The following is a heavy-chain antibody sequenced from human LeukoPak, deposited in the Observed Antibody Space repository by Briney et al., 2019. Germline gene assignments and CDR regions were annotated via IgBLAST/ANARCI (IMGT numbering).Heavy chain of an antibody. D-gene: IGHD2-2*02. V-gene: IGHV5-51*01. J-gene: IGHJ4*02. Sequence: GESLKISCKGSGYSFTSYWIGWVRQMPGKGLEWMGIIYPGDSDTRYSPSFQGQVTISADKSISTAYLQWSSLKASDTAMYYCARHQMEAAITSPFDYWGQGTLVTVSS. CDR1: GYSFTSYW. CDR2: IYPGDSDT. CDR3: ARHQMEAAITSPFDY.